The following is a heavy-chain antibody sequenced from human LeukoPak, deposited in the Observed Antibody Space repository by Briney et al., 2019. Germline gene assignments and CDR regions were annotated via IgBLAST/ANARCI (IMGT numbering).Heavy chain of an antibody. J-gene: IGHJ5*02. CDR1: GGSFSGYY. D-gene: IGHD6-13*01. Sequence: SETLSLTCAVYGGSFSGYYWSWIRQPPGKGLEWIGEINHSGSTNYNPSLKSRVTISVDTSKNQFSLKLSSVTAADTAVYYCARGLPGIAAAGINWFDPWCQGTLVTVSS. CDR2: INHSGST. V-gene: IGHV4-34*01. CDR3: ARGLPGIAAAGINWFDP.